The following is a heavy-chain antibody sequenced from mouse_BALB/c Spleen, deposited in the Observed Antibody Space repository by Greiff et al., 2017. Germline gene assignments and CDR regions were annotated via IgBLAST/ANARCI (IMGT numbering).Heavy chain of an antibody. Sequence: VKLQQSGTELVRPGVSVKISCKGSGYTFTDYAMHWVKQSHAKSLEWIGVISTYYGDASYNQKFKGKATMTVDKSSSTAYMELARLTSEDSAIYYCARPTVGRAWFAYWGQGTLVTVSA. J-gene: IGHJ3*01. CDR1: GYTFTDYA. CDR2: ISTYYGDA. CDR3: ARPTVGRAWFAY. V-gene: IGHV1S137*01. D-gene: IGHD1-1*01.